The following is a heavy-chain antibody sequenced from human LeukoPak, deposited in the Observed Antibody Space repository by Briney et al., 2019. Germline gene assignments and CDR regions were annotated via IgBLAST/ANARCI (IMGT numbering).Heavy chain of an antibody. J-gene: IGHJ5*02. CDR1: GYTFNGYF. CDR2: FNPNSGGT. Sequence: EAAVKVSCKASGYTFNGYFREWVRQAPGQGLEWLGWFNPNSGGTDYAQKFQGRVTMTRDTSISTAYMEVSRLRSDDTAVYYCARDYYDTSGYPRLDPWGQGTLVTVSS. D-gene: IGHD3-22*01. CDR3: ARDYYDTSGYPRLDP. V-gene: IGHV1-2*02.